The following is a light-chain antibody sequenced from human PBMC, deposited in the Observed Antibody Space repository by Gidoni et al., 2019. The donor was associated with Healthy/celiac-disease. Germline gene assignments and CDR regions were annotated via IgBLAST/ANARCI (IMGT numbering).Light chain of an antibody. J-gene: IGKJ1*01. CDR1: QGISSY. V-gene: IGKV1-9*01. Sequence: DIQLTQSPSFLSASVGDRVTITCRASQGISSYLAWYQQKPGKAPKLLIYAASTLQSGVPSRFSGSGSGTEFTLTISSLQPEDFATYYWQQLNRYPRFGQGTKVEIK. CDR3: QQLNRYPR. CDR2: AAS.